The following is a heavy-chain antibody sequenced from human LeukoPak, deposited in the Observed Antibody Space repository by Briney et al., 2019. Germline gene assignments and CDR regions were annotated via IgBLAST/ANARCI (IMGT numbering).Heavy chain of an antibody. Sequence: PGGSLRLSCAASGFTFSSYAMHWVSQAPGKGLEWVAVISYAGSNKYYADSVKGRFTISRDNSKNTLYLQMNSLRAEDTAVYYCARDNGTIFGVITYYFHYWGQGTLVTVSS. CDR1: GFTFSSYA. CDR3: ARDNGTIFGVITYYFHY. D-gene: IGHD3-3*01. CDR2: ISYAGSNK. V-gene: IGHV3-30*04. J-gene: IGHJ4*02.